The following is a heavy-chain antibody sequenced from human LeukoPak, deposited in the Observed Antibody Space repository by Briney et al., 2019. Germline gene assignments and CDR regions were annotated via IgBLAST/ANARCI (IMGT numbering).Heavy chain of an antibody. Sequence: GGSLRLSCAASGFTFSSYGMHWVRQAPGKGLEWVAVISYDGSNKYYADSVKGRFTISRDNSKNTLYLQMNSLRAEDTAVYYCAKDITTGKTVHYFDYWGQGTLVTVSS. D-gene: IGHD1-1*01. CDR3: AKDITTGKTVHYFDY. J-gene: IGHJ4*02. CDR1: GFTFSSYG. CDR2: ISYDGSNK. V-gene: IGHV3-30*18.